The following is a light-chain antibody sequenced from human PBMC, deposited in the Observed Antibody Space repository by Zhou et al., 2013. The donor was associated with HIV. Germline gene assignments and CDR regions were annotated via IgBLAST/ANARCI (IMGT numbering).Light chain of an antibody. CDR3: QQSYVTPAT. J-gene: IGKJ1*01. V-gene: IGKV1-39*01. Sequence: DIQMTQSPSSLSASVGDRVTITCRASQSISSYLNWYQQKPGKAPKLLIYAASILQSGVPSRFSGSGSGTDFTLTITSLQAEDFATYYCQQSYVTPATLGQGTKVEMK. CDR1: QSISSY. CDR2: AAS.